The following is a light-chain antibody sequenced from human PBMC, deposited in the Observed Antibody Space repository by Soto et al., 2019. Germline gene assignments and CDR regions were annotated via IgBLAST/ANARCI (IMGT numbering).Light chain of an antibody. Sequence: EIVMTQSPATLSVSPGERGTLSCRASQGVNSKILWYQQKHGQAPRLLIYSASTRATGVPARFSGSGSGTEFTLTISSLQSEDFAVYYCLQYNNWPYTFGQGTKLEIK. CDR3: LQYNNWPYT. V-gene: IGKV3-15*01. CDR1: QGVNSK. CDR2: SAS. J-gene: IGKJ2*01.